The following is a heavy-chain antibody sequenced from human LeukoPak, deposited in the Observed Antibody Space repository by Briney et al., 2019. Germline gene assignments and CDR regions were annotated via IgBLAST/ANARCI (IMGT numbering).Heavy chain of an antibody. V-gene: IGHV3-7*01. D-gene: IGHD1-26*01. Sequence: PGGSLRLSCAASGFTFSSYWMSWVRQAPGKGLEWVANIKQDGSEKFYVDSVKGRFTISRDNAKNSLFLQMNSLGAEDTAVYYCARGQSFGPDWGQGILVTVSA. CDR3: ARGQSFGPD. J-gene: IGHJ4*02. CDR1: GFTFSSYW. CDR2: IKQDGSEK.